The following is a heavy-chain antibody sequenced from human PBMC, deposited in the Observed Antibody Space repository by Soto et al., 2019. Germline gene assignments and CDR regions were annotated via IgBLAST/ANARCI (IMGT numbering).Heavy chain of an antibody. CDR2: INPSGGST. CDR1: GYTFTSYY. V-gene: IGHV1-46*01. CDR3: ARDQGTPKVTTPNYGMDV. J-gene: IGHJ6*02. D-gene: IGHD4-17*01. Sequence: ASVKVSCKASGYTFTSYYMHWVRQAPGQGLEWMGIINPSGGSTSYAQKFQGRVTMTRDTSTSTVYMELSSLRSEDTAVYYCARDQGTPKVTTPNYGMDVWGQGTTVTVYS.